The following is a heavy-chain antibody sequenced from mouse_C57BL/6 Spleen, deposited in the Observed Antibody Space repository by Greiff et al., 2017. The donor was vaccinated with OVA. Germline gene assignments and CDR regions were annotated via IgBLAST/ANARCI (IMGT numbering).Heavy chain of an antibody. V-gene: IGHV3-6*01. CDR3: ARADYDYDEGFAY. CDR1: GYSITSGYY. Sequence: EVQLVESGPGLVKPSQSLSLTCSVTGYSITSGYYWNWIRQFPGNKLEWMGYISYDGSNNYNPSLKNRISITRDTTKNQFFLKLNSVTTEDTATYYCARADYDYDEGFAYWGQGTLVTVSA. CDR2: ISYDGSN. J-gene: IGHJ3*01. D-gene: IGHD2-4*01.